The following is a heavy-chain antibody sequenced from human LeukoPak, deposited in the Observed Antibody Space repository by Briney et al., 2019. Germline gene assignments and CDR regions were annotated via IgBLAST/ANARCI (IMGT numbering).Heavy chain of an antibody. CDR3: ARVDQQLAYNWFDP. CDR1: GGSISSSSYY. V-gene: IGHV4-39*07. J-gene: IGHJ5*02. CDR2: ICYSGST. Sequence: SETLSLTCTVSGGSISSSSYYWGWIRQPPGKGLEWIGSICYSGSTYYNPPLKSRVTISVDTSKNQFSLKLSSVTAADTAVYYCARVDQQLAYNWFDPWGQGTLVTVSS. D-gene: IGHD6-13*01.